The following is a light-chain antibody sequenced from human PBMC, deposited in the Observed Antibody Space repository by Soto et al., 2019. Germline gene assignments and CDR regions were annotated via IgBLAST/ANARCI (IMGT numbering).Light chain of an antibody. CDR3: VSYIESSLNHWV. CDR1: YTDVGGYNR. CDR2: EVD. V-gene: IGLV2-14*01. J-gene: IGLJ3*02. Sequence: QSALTQPASVSGSPGQSITISCTGTYTDVGGYNRVSWYQHHAGKGPKMLIFEVDNRPSGLSDRFSGSKSGDTASLTISDLQAEDEADYYCVSYIESSLNHWVFGGGTKLTVL.